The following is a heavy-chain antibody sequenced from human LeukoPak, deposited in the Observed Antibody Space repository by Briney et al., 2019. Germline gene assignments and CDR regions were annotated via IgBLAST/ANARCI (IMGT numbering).Heavy chain of an antibody. D-gene: IGHD6-13*01. CDR1: GGSFSGYY. V-gene: IGHV4-34*01. Sequence: SETLSLTCAVYGGSFSGYYWSWIRQPPGKGLKWIGEINHSGSTNYNPSLKSRVTISVDTSKNQFSLKLSSVTAADTAVYYCARTWYSSSWYYWFDPWGQGTLVTVSS. CDR3: ARTWYSSSWYYWFDP. CDR2: INHSGST. J-gene: IGHJ5*02.